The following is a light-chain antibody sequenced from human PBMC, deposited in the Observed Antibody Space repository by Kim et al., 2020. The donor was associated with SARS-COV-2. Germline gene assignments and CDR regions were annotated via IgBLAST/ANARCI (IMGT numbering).Light chain of an antibody. J-gene: IGKJ1*01. CDR1: QSVSSSY. CDR2: GAS. CDR3: QQYDTSLWT. Sequence: SPGERATLSCRASQSVSSSYLAWYQQKPGQAPRLLIYGASSRPTGIPDRFSGSGSGTDFTLTIRRLEPEDFAMYYCQQYDTSLWTFGQGTKVDIK. V-gene: IGKV3-20*01.